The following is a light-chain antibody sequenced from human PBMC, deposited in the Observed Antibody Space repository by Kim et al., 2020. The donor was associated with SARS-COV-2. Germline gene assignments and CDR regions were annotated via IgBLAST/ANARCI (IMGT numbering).Light chain of an antibody. V-gene: IGLV2-11*01. CDR1: SRDVGGYNY. CDR2: DVT. J-gene: IGLJ1*01. Sequence: GQSVTISCTGTSRDVGGYNYVSWYQQHPGKAPKLMIYDVTKRPSGVPDRFSGSKSGNTASLTISGLQAEDEADYYCCSYAGIYTYVFGTGTKVTVL. CDR3: CSYAGIYTYV.